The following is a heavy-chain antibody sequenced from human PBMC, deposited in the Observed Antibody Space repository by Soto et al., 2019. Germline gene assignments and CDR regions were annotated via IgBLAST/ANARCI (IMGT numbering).Heavy chain of an antibody. J-gene: IGHJ6*02. CDR3: ARGHCSSTSCYGSDYYYGLDV. V-gene: IGHV1-2*02. CDR1: GYTFTGYY. Sequence: ASVKVSCKASGYTFTGYYMHWVRQAPGQGLEWMGWINPNSGDTSYAQKFQGRVTMTRDTSITTAYMELSRLRSDDTAVYCCARGHCSSTSCYGSDYYYGLDVWGQGTTVTVSS. D-gene: IGHD2-2*01. CDR2: INPNSGDT.